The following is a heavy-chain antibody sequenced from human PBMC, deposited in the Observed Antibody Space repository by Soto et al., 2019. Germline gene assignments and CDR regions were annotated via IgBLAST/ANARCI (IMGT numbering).Heavy chain of an antibody. J-gene: IGHJ4*02. CDR1: GFTFSSYA. Sequence: QVQLVESGGGVVQPGRSLRLSCAASGFTFSSYAMHWVRQAPGKGLEWVAVISYDGSNKYYADSVKGRFTISRDNSKNTLYMQMNNLRAEYTAVYYCARATMAFVSNWCQGTLVTVSS. D-gene: IGHD2-2*01. CDR2: ISYDGSNK. CDR3: ARATMAFVSN. V-gene: IGHV3-30-3*01.